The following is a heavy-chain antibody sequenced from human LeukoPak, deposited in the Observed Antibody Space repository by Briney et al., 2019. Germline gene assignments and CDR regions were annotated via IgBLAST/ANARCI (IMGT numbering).Heavy chain of an antibody. Sequence: PSETLSLTCTVSGYSISSGYYWGWIRQPPGKGLEWIGSIYHSGSTYYNPSLKSRVTISVDTSKNQFSLKLSSVTAADTAVYYCAREMDRSSSVIRSWGQGTLVTVSS. D-gene: IGHD6-6*01. CDR1: GYSISSGYY. V-gene: IGHV4-38-2*02. CDR2: IYHSGST. J-gene: IGHJ4*02. CDR3: AREMDRSSSVIRS.